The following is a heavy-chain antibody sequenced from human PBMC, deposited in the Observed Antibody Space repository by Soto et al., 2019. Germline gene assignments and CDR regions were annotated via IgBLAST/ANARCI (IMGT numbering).Heavy chain of an antibody. CDR1: GGTFSSYA. J-gene: IGHJ6*02. CDR3: ATRGMGYCSGGSCYRTYYYYYGMDV. CDR2: IIPIFGTA. Sequence: QVQLVQSGAEVKKPGSSVKVSCKASGGTFSSYAISWVRQAPGQGLEWMGGIIPIFGTANYAQKFQGRVTITADESTSTADMELSSVGSEDTAVYYCATRGMGYCSGGSCYRTYYYYYGMDVWGQGTTVTVSS. V-gene: IGHV1-69*01. D-gene: IGHD2-15*01.